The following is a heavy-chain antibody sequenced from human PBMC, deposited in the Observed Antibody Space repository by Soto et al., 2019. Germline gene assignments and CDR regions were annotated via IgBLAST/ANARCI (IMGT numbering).Heavy chain of an antibody. V-gene: IGHV1-69*01. CDR2: IIPIFGTA. D-gene: IGHD6-13*01. CDR1: GGTFSSYA. J-gene: IGHJ6*02. Sequence: QVQLVQSGAEVKKPGSSVKVSCKASGGTFSSYAISWVRQAPGQGLEWMGGIIPIFGTANYAQKFQGRVTITADESTSKAYMELSSLRSEDTAVYYCARHYSSSWYRRDYYYYYGMDVWGQGTTVTVSS. CDR3: ARHYSSSWYRRDYYYYYGMDV.